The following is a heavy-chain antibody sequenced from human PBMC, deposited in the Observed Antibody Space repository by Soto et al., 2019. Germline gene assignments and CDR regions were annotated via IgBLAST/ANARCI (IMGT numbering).Heavy chain of an antibody. CDR1: GFTFSSYA. Sequence: EVQLLESGGGLVQPGGSLRLSCAASGFTFSSYAMSWVRQAPGKGLEWVSAISGSGGSTYYADSVKGRFTISRDNSKNTLYLQMNSLRAEDTVVYYCANAPGEWRGDYYYYGMDVLGQWTTVTVSS. CDR2: ISGSGGST. CDR3: ANAPGEWRGDYYYYGMDV. J-gene: IGHJ6*02. D-gene: IGHD3-10*01. V-gene: IGHV3-23*01.